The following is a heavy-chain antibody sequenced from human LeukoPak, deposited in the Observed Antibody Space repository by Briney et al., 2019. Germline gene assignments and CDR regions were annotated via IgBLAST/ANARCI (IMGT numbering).Heavy chain of an antibody. Sequence: GGSLRLSCAASGFTFSTYWMNWVRQLPGKGLEWLANIKQDGSQKYYVDSVRGRFTISRDNAKNTLYLQMNSLRAEDTAVYYCARGGGYSYGPFDYWGQGTLVTVSS. CDR3: ARGGGYSYGPFDY. V-gene: IGHV3-7*01. CDR1: GFTFSTYW. D-gene: IGHD5-18*01. CDR2: IKQDGSQK. J-gene: IGHJ4*02.